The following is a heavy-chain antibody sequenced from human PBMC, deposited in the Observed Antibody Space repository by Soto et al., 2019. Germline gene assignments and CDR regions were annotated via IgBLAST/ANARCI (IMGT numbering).Heavy chain of an antibody. J-gene: IGHJ4*02. CDR1: GFNFSSYA. Sequence: ESGGGVVQPGRSLRLSCAASGFNFSSYAMHWVRQAPGKGLEWVAVISYDGSNKYYADSVKGRFTISRDNSKNTLYLQMNSLRAEDTAVYYCARDPVAYCGGDCRTFDYWGQGTLVTVSS. CDR3: ARDPVAYCGGDCRTFDY. D-gene: IGHD2-21*02. CDR2: ISYDGSNK. V-gene: IGHV3-30-3*01.